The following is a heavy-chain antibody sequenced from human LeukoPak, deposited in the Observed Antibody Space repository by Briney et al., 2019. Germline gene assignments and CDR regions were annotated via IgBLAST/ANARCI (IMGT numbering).Heavy chain of an antibody. J-gene: IGHJ4*02. CDR1: GYTFTNYY. CDR3: ARWISPYYFDH. CDR2: ISTFNGDT. D-gene: IGHD2-21*01. Sequence: ASVKVSCKTSGYTFTNYYMAWVRQAPGQGLEWMGWISTFNGDTHYAQNLQGRVTLTTDTSTNTGYMVLRSLRHDDTAVYFCARWISPYYFDHWGQGTLVTVSS. V-gene: IGHV1-18*01.